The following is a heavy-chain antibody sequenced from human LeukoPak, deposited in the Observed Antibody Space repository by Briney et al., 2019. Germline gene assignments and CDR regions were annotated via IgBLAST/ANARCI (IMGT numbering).Heavy chain of an antibody. J-gene: IGHJ4*02. Sequence: SETLSLTCAVYGGSFSGYYWSWIRKPPGKGLEWIGEINHSGSTNYNPSLKSRVTISVDTSKNQFSLNLSSVTAADTAVYYCARVIPAATLQDWGQGTLVTVSS. CDR2: INHSGST. D-gene: IGHD2-2*01. V-gene: IGHV4-34*01. CDR3: ARVIPAATLQD. CDR1: GGSFSGYY.